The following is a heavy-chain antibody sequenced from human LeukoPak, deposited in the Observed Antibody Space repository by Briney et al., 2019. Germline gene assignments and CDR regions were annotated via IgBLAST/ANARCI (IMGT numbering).Heavy chain of an antibody. D-gene: IGHD3-22*01. CDR3: ARVSPTYYYDGSGYYSLYYYYMDV. CDR2: IYYSGNT. Sequence: SETLSLTCAVYGGSFSGYYWGWIRQPPGKGLEWIGSIYYSGNTYYNPSLKSRVTISVDTSKNHFSLKLSSVTAADTAVYYCARVSPTYYYDGSGYYSLYYYYMDVWGKGTTVTVSS. J-gene: IGHJ6*03. CDR1: GGSFSGYY. V-gene: IGHV4-34*01.